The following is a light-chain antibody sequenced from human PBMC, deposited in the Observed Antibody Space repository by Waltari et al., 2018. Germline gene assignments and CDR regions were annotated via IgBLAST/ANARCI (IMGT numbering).Light chain of an antibody. CDR2: DVT. J-gene: IGLJ1*01. CDR3: AAYTSSSNFV. CDR1: RSDVGAYDF. V-gene: IGLV2-14*03. Sequence: SVSGSPGQSITISCTGTRSDVGAYDFVSWYRQHPDKVPNLIIFDVTERPSGISARFSGSKSGNTASLTISGLQADDEADYYCAAYTSSSNFVFGSGTTVTV.